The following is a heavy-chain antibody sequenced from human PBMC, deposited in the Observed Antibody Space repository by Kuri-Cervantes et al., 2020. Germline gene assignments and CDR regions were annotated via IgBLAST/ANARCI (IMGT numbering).Heavy chain of an antibody. CDR1: GFTFSSYA. Sequence: GESLKISCAASGFTFSSYAMHWVRQAPGKGLEWVAVISYDGSNKYYADSVEGRFTISRDNSKNTLYLQMNSLRAEDTALYYCAKDLSGGVVAAAFDYWGQGTLVTVSS. CDR2: ISYDGSNK. CDR3: AKDLSGGVVAAAFDY. V-gene: IGHV3-30-3*01. D-gene: IGHD2-15*01. J-gene: IGHJ4*02.